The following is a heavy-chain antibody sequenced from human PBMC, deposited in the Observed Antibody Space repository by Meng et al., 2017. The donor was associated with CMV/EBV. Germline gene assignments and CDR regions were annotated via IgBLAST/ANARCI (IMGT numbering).Heavy chain of an antibody. J-gene: IGHJ4*02. CDR2: ISAYNGNT. V-gene: IGHV1-18*01. CDR3: ARDHLTIFGVVIIHPWDY. Sequence: ASVKVSCKASGYTLTSYGISWVRQAPGQGLEWMGWISAYNGNTNYAQKLQGRVTMTTDTSTSTAYMELRSLRSDDTAVYYCARDHLTIFGVVIIHPWDYWGQGTLVTVSS. D-gene: IGHD3-3*01. CDR1: GYTLTSYG.